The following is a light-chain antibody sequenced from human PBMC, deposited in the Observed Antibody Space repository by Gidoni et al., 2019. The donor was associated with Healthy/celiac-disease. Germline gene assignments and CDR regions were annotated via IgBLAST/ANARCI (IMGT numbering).Light chain of an antibody. CDR3: QQYGSSPGRT. V-gene: IGKV3-20*01. CDR1: QSVSSSY. J-gene: IGKJ1*01. CDR2: GAS. Sequence: IVLTQSPGTLSLSPGERATLSCRASQSVSSSYLAWYQQTPGQAPRLLIDGASSRATGIPDSFSGSGSGTDFTLTISRLEPEDFAVYYCQQYGSSPGRTFGQGTKVEIK.